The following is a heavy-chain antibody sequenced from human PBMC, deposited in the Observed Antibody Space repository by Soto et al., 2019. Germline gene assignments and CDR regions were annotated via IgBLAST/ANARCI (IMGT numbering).Heavy chain of an antibody. CDR1: GGSISSGGYY. J-gene: IGHJ3*01. V-gene: IGHV4-31*03. Sequence: SETLSLTCTVSGGSISSGGYYWSWIRQHPGKGLEWIGYIYYSGSTYYNPSLKSRVTISVDTSKNQFSLKLSSVTAADTAVYYCARDQSRAADFWGPGTLVTVSS. CDR2: IYYSGST. CDR3: ARDQSRAADF. D-gene: IGHD3-10*01.